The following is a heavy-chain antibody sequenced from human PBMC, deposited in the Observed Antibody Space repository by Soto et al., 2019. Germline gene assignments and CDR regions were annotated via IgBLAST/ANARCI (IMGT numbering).Heavy chain of an antibody. J-gene: IGHJ4*02. Sequence: PSGTLYLTCAVSGGSISIYYWSWIRQPPGKGLEWIGYIYYSGSTNYNPSLKSRVTISVDTSKNQFSLKLSSVTAADTAVYYCARGHDYGLDYWGQGTLVTVSS. CDR2: IYYSGST. CDR1: GGSISIYY. D-gene: IGHD4-17*01. CDR3: ARGHDYGLDY. V-gene: IGHV4-59*07.